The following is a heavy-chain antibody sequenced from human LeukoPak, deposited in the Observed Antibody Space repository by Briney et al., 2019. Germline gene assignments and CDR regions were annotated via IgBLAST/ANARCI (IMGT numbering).Heavy chain of an antibody. D-gene: IGHD3-16*02. CDR1: GFTFSSYA. CDR3: AKDGYYDYVWGSYRRRTYYFDY. Sequence: GGSLRLSCAASGFTFSSYAMSWVRQAPGKGLEWVSAISGSGGSTYYADSVKGRFTIPRDNSKNTLYLQMNSLRAEDTAVYYCAKDGYYDYVWGSYRRRTYYFDYWGQGTLVTVSS. J-gene: IGHJ4*02. V-gene: IGHV3-23*01. CDR2: ISGSGGST.